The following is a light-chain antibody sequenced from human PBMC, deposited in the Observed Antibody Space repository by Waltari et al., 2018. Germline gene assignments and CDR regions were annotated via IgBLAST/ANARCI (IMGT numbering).Light chain of an antibody. CDR1: ISDVGDYNF. CDR2: EVG. J-gene: IGLJ3*02. CDR3: SSYRSGNTVV. Sequence: QSALTQPASVSGSPGQSLTISCTGTISDVGDYNFVSWYQQHPGKAPKLMIYEVGNRPSGVSNRFFGSKSGNTASLTISGLQAEDEAEYYCSSYRSGNTVVFGGGTKVTVL. V-gene: IGLV2-14*01.